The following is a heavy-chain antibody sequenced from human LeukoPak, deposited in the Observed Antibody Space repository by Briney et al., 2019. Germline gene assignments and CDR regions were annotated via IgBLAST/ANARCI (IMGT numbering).Heavy chain of an antibody. CDR1: GYTFTNYG. V-gene: IGHV1-18*04. CDR2: IGLYNGRI. D-gene: IGHD7-27*01. Sequence: ASVQVSSTASGYTFTNYGISWVRQAPGQGLEWVGWIGLYNGRINYAQRFQGRVTVTADTSTSTAYMELTSLRYDDTAVYYCARAELGYGYWGQATLVTVSS. CDR3: ARAELGYGY. J-gene: IGHJ4*02.